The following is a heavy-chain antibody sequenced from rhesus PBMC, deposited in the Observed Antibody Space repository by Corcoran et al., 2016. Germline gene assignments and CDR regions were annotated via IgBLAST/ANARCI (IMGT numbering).Heavy chain of an antibody. CDR2: SYGSGGGT. CDR1: GGSISDDYY. Sequence: QVQLQESGPGLVKPSETLSLTCAVSGGSISDDYYWSWIRQPPGKGLEWIGYSYGSGGGTNYNPSLKNRVTSSIDTSKNQLSLKRSAGTAADTAVYYCAREGWSGIYCYTFDYWGQGVLVTVSS. CDR3: AREGWSGIYCYTFDY. J-gene: IGHJ4*01. V-gene: IGHV4-106*01. D-gene: IGHD2-27*01.